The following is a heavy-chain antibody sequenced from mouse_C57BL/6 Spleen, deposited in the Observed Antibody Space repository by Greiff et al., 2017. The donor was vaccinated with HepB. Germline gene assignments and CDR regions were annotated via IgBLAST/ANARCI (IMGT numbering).Heavy chain of an antibody. CDR1: GFNIKDYY. J-gene: IGHJ3*01. CDR3: TADYYGSSRAY. D-gene: IGHD1-1*01. Sequence: VQLQQSGAELVRPGASVKLSCTASGFNIKDYYMHWVKQRPEQGLEWIGRIDPEDGDTEYAPKFQGKATMTADTSSNTAYLQLSSLTYEDTAVYYCTADYYGSSRAYWGQGTLVTVSA. CDR2: IDPEDGDT. V-gene: IGHV14-1*01.